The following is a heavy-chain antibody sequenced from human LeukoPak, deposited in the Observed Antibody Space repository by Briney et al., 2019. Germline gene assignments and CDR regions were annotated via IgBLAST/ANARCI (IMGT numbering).Heavy chain of an antibody. CDR3: VEDRYCSSTSCYSILDY. V-gene: IGHV3-64D*06. D-gene: IGHD2-2*01. CDR1: GFTFSSYA. Sequence: GGSLRLSCSASGFTFSSYAMHWVRQAPGKGLEYVSVISGDGGSTYYADSVKGRFTISRDNSKNTLYLQMSSLRAEDTAVYYCVEDRYCSSTSCYSILDYWGQGTLVTVSS. CDR2: ISGDGGST. J-gene: IGHJ4*02.